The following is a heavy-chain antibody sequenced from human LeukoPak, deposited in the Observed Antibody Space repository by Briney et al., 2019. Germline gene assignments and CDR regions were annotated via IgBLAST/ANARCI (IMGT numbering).Heavy chain of an antibody. D-gene: IGHD4-23*01. V-gene: IGHV3-23*01. CDR2: FSGTGGGT. CDR3: ARGRGADYGGNSGYFDY. J-gene: IGHJ4*02. CDR1: GFTFSSYG. Sequence: GGSLRLSCAASGFTFSSYGMNWVRQAPGKGLEWVSTFSGTGGGTYYADSVKGRFTISRDNPKNTLYVQMNSLRAEDTAVYYCARGRGADYGGNSGYFDYWGQGTLVTVSS.